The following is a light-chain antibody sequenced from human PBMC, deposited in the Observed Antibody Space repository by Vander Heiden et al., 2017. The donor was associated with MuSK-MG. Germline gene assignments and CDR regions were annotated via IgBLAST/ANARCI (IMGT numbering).Light chain of an antibody. CDR2: YHT. CDR3: QVWDTSSDHWV. J-gene: IGLJ3*02. V-gene: IGLV3-21*04. CDR1: KIDSKN. Sequence: SSVLTQPPSVSVAPEKTASITCWGHKIDSKNVHWYRQKPGQGPLLVIYYHTERPSGIPERFSGSNSGNTATLTISRVEAGDEADYYCQVWDTSSDHWVFGGGTKLTVL.